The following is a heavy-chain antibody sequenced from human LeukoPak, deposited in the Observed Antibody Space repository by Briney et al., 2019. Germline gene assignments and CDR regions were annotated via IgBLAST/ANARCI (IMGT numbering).Heavy chain of an antibody. CDR1: GYTFTGYY. D-gene: IGHD2-15*01. J-gene: IGHJ5*02. CDR2: INPNGGGT. V-gene: IGHV1-2*02. Sequence: ASVKVSCKASGYTFTGYYMHWVRQAPGQGLEWMGWINPNGGGTNYAQKFQGRVTMTRDTSISTAYMELSRLRSDDTAVYYCARKLGVVVAATGVHWFDPWGQGTLVTVSS. CDR3: ARKLGVVVAATGVHWFDP.